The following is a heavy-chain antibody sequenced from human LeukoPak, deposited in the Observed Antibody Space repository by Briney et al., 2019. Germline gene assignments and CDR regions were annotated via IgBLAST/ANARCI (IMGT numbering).Heavy chain of an antibody. V-gene: IGHV3-30-3*01. CDR3: ARLYDILTGGTDYFDY. D-gene: IGHD3-9*01. CDR2: ISYDGSNK. J-gene: IGHJ4*02. CDR1: GFTFSSYA. Sequence: GRSLRLSCAASGFTFSSYAMHWVRQAPGKGLEWVAVISYDGSNKYYADSVKGRFTISRDNSKNTLYLQMNSLRAEDTAVYYCARLYDILTGGTDYFDYWGQGTLVTVSS.